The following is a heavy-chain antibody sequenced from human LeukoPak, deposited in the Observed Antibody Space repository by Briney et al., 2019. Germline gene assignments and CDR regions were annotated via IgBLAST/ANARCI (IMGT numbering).Heavy chain of an antibody. J-gene: IGHJ4*02. V-gene: IGHV3-30*18. Sequence: PGGSLRLSCAASGVAFRAYGMHWIRQAPGKGLEWVAMISYDGSNKYYADSVKGRFTISRDNSKNTLYLQMNSLRAEDTAVYYCAKDWSGSYLGGLYFDYWGQGTLVTVSS. D-gene: IGHD1-26*01. CDR3: AKDWSGSYLGGLYFDY. CDR1: GVAFRAYG. CDR2: ISYDGSNK.